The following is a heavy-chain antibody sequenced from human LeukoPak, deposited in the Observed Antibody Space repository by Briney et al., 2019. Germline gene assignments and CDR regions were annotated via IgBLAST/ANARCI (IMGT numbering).Heavy chain of an antibody. J-gene: IGHJ4*02. CDR3: ARGPTYQPIDF. V-gene: IGHV4-34*01. D-gene: IGHD2-2*01. CDR2: INHSGST. CDR1: GGSFSGYF. Sequence: SETLSLTCAVYGGSFSGYFWNWIRQPPGKGLEWIGEINHSGSTNYNPSLKSRVTISVDTSKNQFSLKLSSVTAADTAVYYCARGPTYQPIDFWGQGTLVTVSS.